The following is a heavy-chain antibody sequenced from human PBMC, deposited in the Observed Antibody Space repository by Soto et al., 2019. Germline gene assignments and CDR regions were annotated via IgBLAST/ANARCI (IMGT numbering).Heavy chain of an antibody. CDR1: GVTFSSYA. CDR2: LIPIFGTA. V-gene: IGHV1-69*06. Sequence: SVKVSCKASGVTFSSYAISWVGPAPGQGLEWMGGLIPIFGTANYAQKFQGRVTITADKSTRTAYMELSSLRSEDTAVYYCARDHPYYYDSSGTFDYWGQGTLVTVSS. CDR3: ARDHPYYYDSSGTFDY. D-gene: IGHD3-22*01. J-gene: IGHJ4*02.